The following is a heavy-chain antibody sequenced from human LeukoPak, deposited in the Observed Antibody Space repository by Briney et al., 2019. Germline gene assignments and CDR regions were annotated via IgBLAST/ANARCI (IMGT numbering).Heavy chain of an antibody. J-gene: IGHJ4*02. D-gene: IGHD2-2*01. CDR2: IYSGGST. V-gene: IGHV3-53*01. CDR1: GFTVSTDY. Sequence: GGSLRHSCAASGFTVSTDYMTWVRQAPGEGLECVSVIYSGGSTYYADSVKGRFTVSRDNSKNTLYLQMNSLRAEDTAMYYCARGLGYCTSTTCLLPFDYWGQGTLVTVSS. CDR3: ARGLGYCTSTTCLLPFDY.